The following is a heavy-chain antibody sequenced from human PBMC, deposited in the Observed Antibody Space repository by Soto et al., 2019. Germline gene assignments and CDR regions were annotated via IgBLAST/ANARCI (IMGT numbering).Heavy chain of an antibody. CDR2: ISGSGGST. Sequence: GGSLRLSCTASGFTFSSYAMSWVRQAPGKGLEWVSAISGSGGSTYYADSVKGRFNISRDNSKNTLYLQMNSLRAEDTAVYYCAKDLKLGSSWDKGYYYYYGMDVWGQGTTVTDS. D-gene: IGHD6-13*01. CDR1: GFTFSSYA. V-gene: IGHV3-23*01. J-gene: IGHJ6*02. CDR3: AKDLKLGSSWDKGYYYYYGMDV.